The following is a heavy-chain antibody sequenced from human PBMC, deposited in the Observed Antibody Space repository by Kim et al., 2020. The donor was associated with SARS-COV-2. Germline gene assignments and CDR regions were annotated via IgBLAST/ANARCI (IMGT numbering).Heavy chain of an antibody. J-gene: IGHJ4*02. D-gene: IGHD2-15*01. CDR2: LNGPGSTT. CDR3: ARSGGADY. CDR1: GFTFSTYW. Sequence: GGSLRLSCAASGFTFSTYWMYWFRQVPGKGLVWVSRLNGPGSTTTYADSVKGRFTVTRDNARNTVYLQMNSLRVEDTAVYYCARSGGADYWGQGTLVTVS. V-gene: IGHV3-74*01.